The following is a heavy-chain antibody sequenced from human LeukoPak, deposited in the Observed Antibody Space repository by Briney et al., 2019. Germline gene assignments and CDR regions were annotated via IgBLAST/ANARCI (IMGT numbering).Heavy chain of an antibody. Sequence: GASVKVSCKASGYTFTGYGISWVRQAPGQGLEWMGWISAYNGNTNYAQKFQGRVTMTRNTSISTAYMELSSLRSEDTAVYYCASSSSYRLGYYYYMDVWGKGTTVTVSS. CDR3: ASSSSYRLGYYYYMDV. V-gene: IGHV1-18*01. D-gene: IGHD6-6*01. CDR1: GYTFTGYG. CDR2: ISAYNGNT. J-gene: IGHJ6*03.